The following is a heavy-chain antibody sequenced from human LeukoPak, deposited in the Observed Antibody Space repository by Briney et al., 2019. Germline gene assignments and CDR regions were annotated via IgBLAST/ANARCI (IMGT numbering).Heavy chain of an antibody. CDR1: GFTFSSSA. Sequence: GGSLRLSCAASGFTFSSSAMSWVRQVPGKGLEWVSGISASGGSTSYADSVRGRFTISRDNSKNTLYLQMNSLRTEDTAVYYCAKEAYGDHHFDCWGQGTLVTVSS. CDR3: AKEAYGDHHFDC. D-gene: IGHD4-17*01. V-gene: IGHV3-23*01. J-gene: IGHJ4*02. CDR2: ISASGGST.